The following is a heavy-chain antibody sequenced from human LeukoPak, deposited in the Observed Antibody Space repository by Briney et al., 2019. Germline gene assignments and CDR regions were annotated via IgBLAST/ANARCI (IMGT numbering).Heavy chain of an antibody. J-gene: IGHJ4*02. D-gene: IGHD2-15*01. CDR3: ARIDCSGGSCYYFDY. CDR1: GGSISSYY. CDR2: VYYTGST. V-gene: IGHV4-59*01. Sequence: PSETLSLTCTVAGGSISSYYWSWVRQPPGKGLEWIGFVYYTGSTNYSPSLKSRVTISVDTSKNQFSLKLSSVTAADTAVYYCARIDCSGGSCYYFDYWGQGTLVTVSS.